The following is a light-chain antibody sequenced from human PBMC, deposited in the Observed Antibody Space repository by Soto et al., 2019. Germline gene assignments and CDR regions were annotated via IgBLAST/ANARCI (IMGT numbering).Light chain of an antibody. CDR1: QDIRGA. V-gene: IGKV1-27*01. Sequence: DIQMTQSPSFLSASVGDRVTITCRASQDIRGALAWFQQKPGYVPKLLIYATSTLQSGVPSRFSCSGSATDYTLTICGLQPEDVATYYCQKHDGEFGRGTKVDIK. J-gene: IGKJ1*01. CDR2: ATS. CDR3: QKHDGE.